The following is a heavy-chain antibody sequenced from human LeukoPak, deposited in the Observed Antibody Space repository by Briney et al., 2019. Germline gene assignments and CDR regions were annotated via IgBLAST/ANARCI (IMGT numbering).Heavy chain of an antibody. D-gene: IGHD1-26*01. CDR2: ISYDGTIK. J-gene: IGHJ4*02. CDR3: AKVHIVGATSGYFDS. Sequence: GGSLRLSCAASGFTFSSYWMSWVRQAPGKGLEWVAVISYDGTIKYYADSVKGRFTISRDNSESTLYLQMNSLRPEDTAVYYCAKVHIVGATSGYFDSWGQGTLVTVSS. CDR1: GFTFSSYW. V-gene: IGHV3-30*18.